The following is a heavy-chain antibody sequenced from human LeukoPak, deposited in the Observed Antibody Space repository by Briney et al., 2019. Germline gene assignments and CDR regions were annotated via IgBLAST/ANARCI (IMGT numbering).Heavy chain of an antibody. Sequence: GRSLRLSCAASGFTFSSYAMHWVRQAPGKGLEWVAVISYDGSNKYYADSVKGRFTISRDNSKNTLYLQMNSLRAEDTAVYYCARVGYYYDSSGYNWFDPWGQGTLVTVSS. V-gene: IGHV3-30-3*01. CDR3: ARVGYYYDSSGYNWFDP. CDR1: GFTFSSYA. J-gene: IGHJ5*02. CDR2: ISYDGSNK. D-gene: IGHD3-22*01.